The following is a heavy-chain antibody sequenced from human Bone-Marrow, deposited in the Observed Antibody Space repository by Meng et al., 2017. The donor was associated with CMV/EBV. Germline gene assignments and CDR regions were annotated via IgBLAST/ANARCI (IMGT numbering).Heavy chain of an antibody. D-gene: IGHD1/OR15-1a*01. J-gene: IGHJ4*02. CDR1: GFTFSTYW. V-gene: IGHV3-7*01. CDR2: INKDGSEK. Sequence: GESLKISCAASGFTFSTYWMTWVRQAPGKGLEWVGNINKDGSEKNYVDSVKGRFTISRDNAKNSLYLQMNSLRVEDTAVYYCARDCRREQLSDYWGQGTLVTVSS. CDR3: ARDCRREQLSDY.